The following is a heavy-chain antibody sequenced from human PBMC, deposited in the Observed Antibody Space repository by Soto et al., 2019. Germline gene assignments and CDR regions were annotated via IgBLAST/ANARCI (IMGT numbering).Heavy chain of an antibody. Sequence: GASVKVSCKASGYTFTNHGISWVRQAPGQGLEWVGWINPNSGGTNYAQKFQGWVTMTRDTSISTAYMELSRLRSDDTAVYYCARGVGATQSDFDYWGQGTLVTVSS. V-gene: IGHV1-2*04. J-gene: IGHJ4*02. D-gene: IGHD1-26*01. CDR3: ARGVGATQSDFDY. CDR1: GYTFTNHG. CDR2: INPNSGGT.